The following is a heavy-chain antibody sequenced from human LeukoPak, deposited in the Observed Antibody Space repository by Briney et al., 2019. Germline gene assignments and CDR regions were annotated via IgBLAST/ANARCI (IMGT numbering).Heavy chain of an antibody. Sequence: ASVKVSCEASGYTFTSYYMHWVRQAPGQGLEWMGIINPSGGSTSYAQKFQGRVTMTRDTSTSTVYMELSSLRSEDTAVYYCARDRAYDSSGYLPYDYWGQGTLVTVSS. CDR2: INPSGGST. CDR1: GYTFTSYY. CDR3: ARDRAYDSSGYLPYDY. V-gene: IGHV1-46*01. J-gene: IGHJ4*02. D-gene: IGHD3-22*01.